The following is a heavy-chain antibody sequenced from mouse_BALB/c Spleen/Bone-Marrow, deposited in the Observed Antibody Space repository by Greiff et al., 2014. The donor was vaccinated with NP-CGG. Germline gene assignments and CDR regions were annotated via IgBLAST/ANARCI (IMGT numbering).Heavy chain of an antibody. CDR1: GYTFTDYN. Sequence: EVQLQQSGPELVKPGASVKISCKASGYTFTDYNMHWVKQSHGKSLEWIGYIYPYNGGTGYNQKFKSKATLTVDNSSSTAYMELRSLTSEDSAVYYCAGEDYDYDWGFDYWGQGTTLTVSS. CDR3: AGEDYDYDWGFDY. CDR2: IYPYNGGT. D-gene: IGHD2-4*01. J-gene: IGHJ2*01. V-gene: IGHV1S29*02.